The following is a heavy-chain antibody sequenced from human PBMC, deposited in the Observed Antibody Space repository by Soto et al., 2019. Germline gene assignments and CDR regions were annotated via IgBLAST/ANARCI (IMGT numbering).Heavy chain of an antibody. J-gene: IGHJ4*02. CDR1: GFTFSSYG. V-gene: IGHV3-30*18. D-gene: IGHD3-9*01. Sequence: QVQLVESGGGVVQPGRSLRLSCAASGFTFSSYGMHWVRQAPGKGLERVAVISYDGSNKYYADSVKGRFTISRDNSKNTLYLQMNSLRAEDTAVYYCAKDAASRLHRGYFRWGQGTLVTVSS. CDR3: AKDAASRLHRGYFR. CDR2: ISYDGSNK.